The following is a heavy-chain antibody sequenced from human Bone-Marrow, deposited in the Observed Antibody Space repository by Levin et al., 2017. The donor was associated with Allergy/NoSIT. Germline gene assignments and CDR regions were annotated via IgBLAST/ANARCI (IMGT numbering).Heavy chain of an antibody. V-gene: IGHV4-39*01. J-gene: IGHJ3*02. CDR3: ARQGSSEWGFGAFDI. Sequence: SETLSLTCTVSGGSISSSSDYWGWLRQPPGKGLEWIGTIYYSGSTYYNPTLKSRVTISVDTSKNQFSLKLSSETAADTAVYYCARQGSSEWGFGAFDIWGQGTMVTVSS. CDR1: GGSISSSSDY. CDR2: IYYSGST. D-gene: IGHD3-10*01.